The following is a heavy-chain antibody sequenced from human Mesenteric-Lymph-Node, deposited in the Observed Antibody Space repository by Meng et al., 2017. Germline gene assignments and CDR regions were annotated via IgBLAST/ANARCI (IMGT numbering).Heavy chain of an antibody. CDR1: GGSISRSDW. J-gene: IGHJ4*02. V-gene: IGHV4-4*02. CDR2: TSHSGST. Sequence: VRRQESGPGLGKPSETLSLTCAVSGGSISRSDWWSWVRQPPGKGLEWIGETSHSGSTNYSPSLKSRVTISLDKSKNQLSLKLNSVTAADTAVYYCASSDYYRSDYWGQGTLVTVSS. CDR3: ASSDYYRSDY. D-gene: IGHD3-22*01.